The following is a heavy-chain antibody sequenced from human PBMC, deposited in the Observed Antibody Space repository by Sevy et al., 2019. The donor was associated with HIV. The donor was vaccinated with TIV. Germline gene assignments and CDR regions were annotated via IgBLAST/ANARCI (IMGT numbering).Heavy chain of an antibody. CDR2: INAYNGNT. CDR1: GYTFTSYG. D-gene: IGHD4-17*01. CDR3: ARHGDSLHDYGGNEQFYYYFYMDV. V-gene: IGHV1-18*01. Sequence: ASVKVSCKASGYTFTSYGISWVRQAPGQGLEWMGWINAYNGNTNYAQKLQGRVTMTTDTSTSTAYMELRSLRSDDTAVYYGARHGDSLHDYGGNEQFYYYFYMDVWGEGTTVTVSS. J-gene: IGHJ6*03.